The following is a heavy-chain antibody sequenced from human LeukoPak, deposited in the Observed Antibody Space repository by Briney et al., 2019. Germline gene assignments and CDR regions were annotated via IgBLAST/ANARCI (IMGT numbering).Heavy chain of an antibody. CDR2: IIPIFGTA. CDR1: GYTFTSYY. V-gene: IGHV1-69*06. CDR3: ARPRSKLRWYYDAFDI. Sequence: ASVKVSCKASGYTFTSYYMHWVRQAPGQGLEWMGGIIPIFGTANYAQKFQGRVTITADKSTSTAYMELSSLRSEDTAVYYCARPRSKLRWYYDAFDIWGQGTMVAVSS. D-gene: IGHD4-23*01. J-gene: IGHJ3*02.